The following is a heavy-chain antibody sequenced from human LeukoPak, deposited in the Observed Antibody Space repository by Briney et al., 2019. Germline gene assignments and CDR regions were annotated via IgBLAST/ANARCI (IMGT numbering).Heavy chain of an antibody. CDR3: AREYCSSTSCYAIDY. CDR1: GYTFTSYG. Sequence: EASVKVSCKASGYTFTSYGISWVRQAPGQGLEWMGGISAYNGNTNYAQKLQGRVTMTTDTSTSTAYMELRSLRSDDTAVYYCAREYCSSTSCYAIDYWGQGTLVTVSS. CDR2: ISAYNGNT. D-gene: IGHD2-2*01. J-gene: IGHJ4*02. V-gene: IGHV1-18*04.